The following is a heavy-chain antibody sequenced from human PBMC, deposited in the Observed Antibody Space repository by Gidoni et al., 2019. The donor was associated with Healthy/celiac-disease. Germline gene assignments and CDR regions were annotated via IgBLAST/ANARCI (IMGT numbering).Heavy chain of an antibody. CDR2: ISGSGGST. J-gene: IGHJ4*02. D-gene: IGHD3-10*01. V-gene: IGHV3-23*01. CDR3: AKDWVRVGVGERPYYFDY. CDR1: GFTFSSYA. Sequence: EVQLLESGGGLVQPGGSLRLSCAASGFTFSSYAMSWVRQAPGKGLEWVSAISGSGGSTYDADSVKGRFTISRDNSKNTLYLQMNSLRAEDTAVYYCAKDWVRVGVGERPYYFDYWGQGTLVTVSS.